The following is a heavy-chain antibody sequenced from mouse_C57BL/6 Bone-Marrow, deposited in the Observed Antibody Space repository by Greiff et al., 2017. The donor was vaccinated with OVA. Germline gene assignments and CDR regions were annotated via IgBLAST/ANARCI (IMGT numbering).Heavy chain of an antibody. J-gene: IGHJ4*01. V-gene: IGHV3-6*01. CDR1: GYSITSGYY. CDR3: ARDGTFYAMDY. Sequence: EVKLMESGPGLVKPSQSLSLTCSVTGYSITSGYYWNWIRQFPGNNLEWMGYISYDGSNNYNPSLKNRISITRDTSKNQFFLKLNSVTTEDTATYCWARDGTFYAMDYWGQGTSVTVSS. CDR2: ISYDGSN. D-gene: IGHD1-1*02.